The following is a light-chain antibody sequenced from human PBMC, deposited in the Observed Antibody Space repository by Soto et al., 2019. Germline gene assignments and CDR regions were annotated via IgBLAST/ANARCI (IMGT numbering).Light chain of an antibody. CDR3: QQFDSSVT. Sequence: EIVLTQSPGSLSLSPGERATLSCRASQRVSSTFFAWYQQRPGQAPRLLMYGASSRATGIPESFSGSGSGKDYTLTISKLEPEDYAVYYSQQFDSSVTFGQGTKVEIK. J-gene: IGKJ1*01. CDR1: QRVSSTF. CDR2: GAS. V-gene: IGKV3-20*01.